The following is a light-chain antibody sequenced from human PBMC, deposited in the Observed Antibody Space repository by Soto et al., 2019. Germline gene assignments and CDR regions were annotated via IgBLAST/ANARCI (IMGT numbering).Light chain of an antibody. V-gene: IGLV2-11*01. CDR1: SSNVGRYNY. CDR3: CSYAGTSTFWV. J-gene: IGLJ1*01. CDR2: DVS. Sequence: QSALTQPRSVSGSPGQSVTISCTGTSSNVGRYNYVSWYQQHPGKAPKLIIFDVSKRPSGVPDRFSGSKSGNTASLTISGLQAEDEADYYCCSYAGTSTFWVFGPGTKAPS.